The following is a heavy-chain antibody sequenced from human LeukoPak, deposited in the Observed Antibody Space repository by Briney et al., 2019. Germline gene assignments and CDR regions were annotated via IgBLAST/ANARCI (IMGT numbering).Heavy chain of an antibody. D-gene: IGHD1-1*01. CDR2: ISGSGGST. V-gene: IGHV3-23*01. CDR3: ARVLTAPHDGA. Sequence: GGSLRLSCAASGFTFSSYAMSWVRQARGQGLEWVSAISGSGGSTYYADSVKGRFTISRDNAKNSLYLQMNSLRAEDTAVYYCARVLTAPHDGAWGQGTLVTDSS. CDR1: GFTFSSYA. J-gene: IGHJ5*02.